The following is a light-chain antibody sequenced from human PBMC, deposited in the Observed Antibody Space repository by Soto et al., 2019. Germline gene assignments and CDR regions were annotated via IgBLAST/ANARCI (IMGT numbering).Light chain of an antibody. CDR2: DTS. Sequence: VMTQSPVTLSVSPGETVTLSCWASQSVNSHLAWYQQKPGQAPRLLIYDTSTRATGVPARFSGSGSGTDFTLTISSLQSEDFAVYHCQQYSNWPPYTFGQGTKLEIK. CDR1: QSVNSH. V-gene: IGKV3-15*01. CDR3: QQYSNWPPYT. J-gene: IGKJ2*01.